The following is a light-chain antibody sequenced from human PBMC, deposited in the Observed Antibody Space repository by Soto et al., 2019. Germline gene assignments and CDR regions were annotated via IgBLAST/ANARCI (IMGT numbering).Light chain of an antibody. Sequence: QSALTQPASVSGSPGQSITISCTGTSSDVGGYNYVSWFQQHPGKAPKLMIYDVRNRPSGISNRFSGSKSGNTASLTISGLQAEDEADYYCNSYTSSSTDVFGTGTQLTVL. CDR1: SSDVGGYNY. CDR3: NSYTSSSTDV. V-gene: IGLV2-14*01. CDR2: DVR. J-gene: IGLJ1*01.